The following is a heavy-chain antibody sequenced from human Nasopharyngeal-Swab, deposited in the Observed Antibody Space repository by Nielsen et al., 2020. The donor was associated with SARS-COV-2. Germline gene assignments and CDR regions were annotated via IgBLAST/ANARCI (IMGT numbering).Heavy chain of an antibody. Sequence: PGKGLEWIGSIYYSGSTNYNPSLKSRVTISVDTSKNQFSLKLSSVTAADTAVYYCARALGSIAARPRFDPWGQGTLVTVSS. CDR2: IYYSGST. J-gene: IGHJ5*02. D-gene: IGHD6-6*01. V-gene: IGHV4-59*13. CDR3: ARALGSIAARPRFDP.